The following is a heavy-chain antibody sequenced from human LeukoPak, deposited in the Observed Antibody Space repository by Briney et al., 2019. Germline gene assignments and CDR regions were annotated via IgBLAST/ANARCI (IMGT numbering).Heavy chain of an antibody. V-gene: IGHV4-39*01. D-gene: IGHD3-10*01. CDR2: IYYSGST. J-gene: IGHJ4*02. Sequence: SETLSLTCTVSGGSISSSSYYWGWIRQPPGKGLEWIGSIYYSGSTYYNPSLKSRVTISVDTSKNQFSLKLSSVTAADTAIYYCASLRSLRSGSFPTYWGQGTLVTVSA. CDR1: GGSISSSSYY. CDR3: ASLRSLRSGSFPTY.